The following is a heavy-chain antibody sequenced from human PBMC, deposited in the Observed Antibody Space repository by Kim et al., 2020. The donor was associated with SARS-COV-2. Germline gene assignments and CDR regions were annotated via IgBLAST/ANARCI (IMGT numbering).Heavy chain of an antibody. Sequence: ASVKVSCKVSGYTLTELSMHWVRQTPGKGLEWIGNFDPQYGETVYAQKFQGRVTMTEDTSTDTAYLELSSLRSEDTAVYYCATESFSGIVIYALYHWGQGTLVTVSS. CDR2: FDPQYGET. V-gene: IGHV1-24*01. D-gene: IGHD1-1*01. CDR1: GYTLTELS. CDR3: ATESFSGIVIYALYH. J-gene: IGHJ4*02.